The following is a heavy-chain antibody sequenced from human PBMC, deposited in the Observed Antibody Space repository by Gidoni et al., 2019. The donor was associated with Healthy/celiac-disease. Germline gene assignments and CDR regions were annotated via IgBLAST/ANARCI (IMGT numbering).Heavy chain of an antibody. D-gene: IGHD3-22*01. CDR1: GGSISSGDYY. CDR3: ARFYYDSSGYYYVGYFDY. V-gene: IGHV4-30-4*01. J-gene: IGHJ4*02. CDR2: SYYSGST. Sequence: QVQLQESGPGLVMPAQTLSLTRTVPGGSISSGDYYWSWSRQPPGKGLEWIGYSYYSGSTYYNPSLKSRVTISVDTSKNQFSLKLSSVTAADTAVYYCARFYYDSSGYYYVGYFDYWGQGTLVTVSS.